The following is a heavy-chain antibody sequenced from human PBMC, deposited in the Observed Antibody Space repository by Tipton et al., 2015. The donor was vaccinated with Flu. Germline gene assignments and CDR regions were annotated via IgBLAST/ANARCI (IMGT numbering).Heavy chain of an antibody. D-gene: IGHD3-10*01. Sequence: TLSLTCTVSGGSISSGSYYWSWIRQPAGKGLEWIGRIYTSVSTNYNPSLKSRVTISVDTSKNQFSLKLSSVTAADTAVYYCASAPTWAGSWGQGTLVTVSS. J-gene: IGHJ4*02. CDR2: IYTSVST. CDR1: GGSISSGSYY. V-gene: IGHV4-61*02. CDR3: ASAPTWAGS.